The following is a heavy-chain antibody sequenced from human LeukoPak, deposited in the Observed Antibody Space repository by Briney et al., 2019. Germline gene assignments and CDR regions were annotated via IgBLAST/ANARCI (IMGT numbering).Heavy chain of an antibody. J-gene: IGHJ5*02. Sequence: PSETLSLTCTVSGGSISSYYWSWIRQPPGKGLEWIGYIYYSGRTNYNPSLKRRVTISLDTSKNQFSLKLSSVTAADTAVYYCARDLQYYGSGIAAWGQGILVTVAS. V-gene: IGHV4-59*01. CDR3: ARDLQYYGSGIAA. D-gene: IGHD3-10*01. CDR2: IYYSGRT. CDR1: GGSISSYY.